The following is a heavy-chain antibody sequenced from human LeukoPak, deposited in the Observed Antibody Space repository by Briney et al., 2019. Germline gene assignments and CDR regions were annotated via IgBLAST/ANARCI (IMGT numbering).Heavy chain of an antibody. V-gene: IGHV3-23*05. D-gene: IGHD2-21*01. J-gene: IGHJ4*02. CDR1: GFTFSNAW. CDR2: ISGSST. CDR3: VKGPQVGDGYHPDY. Sequence: KPGGSLRLSCAASGFTFSNAWMSWVRQAPGEGPEWVSAISGSSTYYSGSVKGRFTISRDTSKTTVYLQMNVLREDDTALYYCVKGPQVGDGYHPDYWGQGTLVTVS.